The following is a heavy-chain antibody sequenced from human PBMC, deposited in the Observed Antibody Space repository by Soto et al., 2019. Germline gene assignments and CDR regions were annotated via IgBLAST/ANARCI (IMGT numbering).Heavy chain of an antibody. Sequence: QVQLLQSGAEVKKPGTSVRVSCRASGYTFEDYDINWVRRAPGQGLEWMGWMNPNSGNTAYARKFHDRITMTRSVSARTAFMELSSLTPEDTAVYYCARRMTWSLWCFDLWGSGTQVTVSS. CDR1: GYTFEDYD. J-gene: IGHJ2*01. CDR2: MNPNSGNT. V-gene: IGHV1-8*01. D-gene: IGHD3-3*01. CDR3: ARRMTWSLWCFDL.